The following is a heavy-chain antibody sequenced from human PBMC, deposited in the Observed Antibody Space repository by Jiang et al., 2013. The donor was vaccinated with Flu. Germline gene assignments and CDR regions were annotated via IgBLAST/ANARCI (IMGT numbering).Heavy chain of an antibody. CDR1: GFSLNTPEVG. CDR2: VYWDDDK. D-gene: IGHD4-11*01. CDR3: ARAQYCDYSRGNFFDW. J-gene: IGHJ4*02. V-gene: IGHV2-5*02. Sequence: KPTQTLTLTCTFSGFSLNTPEVGVGWVRQPPGKALEWLALVYWDDDKRYSPSLRNRLTITKDTSKNQVVLIMTNMDPVDTATYYCARAQYCDYSRGNFFDWWGQGSLVTV.